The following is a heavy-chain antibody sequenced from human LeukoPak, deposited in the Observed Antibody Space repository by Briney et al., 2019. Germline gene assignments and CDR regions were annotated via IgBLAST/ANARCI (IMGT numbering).Heavy chain of an antibody. D-gene: IGHD2-15*01. J-gene: IGHJ4*02. CDR2: ISGSGGST. CDR1: GFTFSSYA. CDR3: AKIRGSRQYAHFDY. Sequence: GGSLRLSCAASGFTFSSYAMGWVRQAPGKGLEWVSAISGSGGSTYYADSVKGRFTISRDNSKNTLYLQMNSLRAEDTAVYYCAKIRGSRQYAHFDYWGQGTLVTVSS. V-gene: IGHV3-23*01.